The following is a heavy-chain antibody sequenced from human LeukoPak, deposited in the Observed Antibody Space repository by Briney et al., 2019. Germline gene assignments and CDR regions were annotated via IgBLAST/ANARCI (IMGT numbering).Heavy chain of an antibody. CDR1: GYTFTGYY. Sequence: GASVKVSCKASGYTFTGYYMHWVRQAPGQVLEWMGWINPNSGGTNYAQKFQGRVTMTRDTSISTAYMELSRLRSDDTAVYYCARIIPAARAPIDYWGQGTLVTVSS. J-gene: IGHJ4*02. D-gene: IGHD6-13*01. CDR3: ARIIPAARAPIDY. CDR2: INPNSGGT. V-gene: IGHV1-2*02.